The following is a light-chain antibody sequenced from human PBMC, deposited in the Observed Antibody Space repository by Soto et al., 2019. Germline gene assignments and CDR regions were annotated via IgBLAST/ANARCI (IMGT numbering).Light chain of an antibody. CDR3: QSYDSSLSGYV. CDR2: GNS. V-gene: IGLV1-40*01. J-gene: IGLJ1*01. CDR1: SSNIGAGYD. Sequence: QSVLTQPPSVSGAPGQRVTISCTGSSSNIGAGYDVHWYQQLPGTAPKLLIYGNSNRPSGVPDRFSGSKSGTSASLAITGIQAEDEADYYCQSYDSSLSGYVFGTGTQLNVL.